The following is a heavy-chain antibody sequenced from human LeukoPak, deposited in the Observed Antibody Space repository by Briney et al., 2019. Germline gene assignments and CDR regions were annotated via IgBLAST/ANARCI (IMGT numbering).Heavy chain of an antibody. CDR3: ARGTGTYDFWSGYQFNWFDP. CDR2: IYYSGST. CDR1: GGSISSYY. D-gene: IGHD3-3*01. Sequence: SGTLSLTCTVSGGSISSYYWSWIRQPPGKGLEWIGYIYYSGSTNYNPSLKSRVTISVDTSKNQFSLKLSSVTAADTAVYYCARGTGTYDFWSGYQFNWFDPWGQGTLVTVSS. V-gene: IGHV4-59*01. J-gene: IGHJ5*02.